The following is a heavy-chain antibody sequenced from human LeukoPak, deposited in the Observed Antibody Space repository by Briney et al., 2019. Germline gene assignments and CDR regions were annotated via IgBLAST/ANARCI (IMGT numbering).Heavy chain of an antibody. CDR1: GGSIGSYY. CDR3: ARDFRVGTGI. J-gene: IGHJ4*02. Sequence: PSETLSLTCTVSGGSIGSYYWSWIRQPPGKGLECIAYIYSSGSTKSNPSLKSRVTISVDTSKNQFSLKLTSVTAADTAVYYCARDFRVGTGIWGQGILVTVSS. D-gene: IGHD5-18*01. CDR2: IYSSGST. V-gene: IGHV4-59*01.